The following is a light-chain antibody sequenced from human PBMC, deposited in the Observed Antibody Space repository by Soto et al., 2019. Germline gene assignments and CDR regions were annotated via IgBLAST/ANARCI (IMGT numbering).Light chain of an antibody. Sequence: DIQMTQSPSSLSASVGDRVTITCQASQDISNYLNWYQQKPGKAPKLLIYDASNLETGVPSRFSGSGSGTVFTFTISSLQPEDIATYYCQQYDNLPSATSGGGTKVEIK. CDR1: QDISNY. J-gene: IGKJ4*01. CDR3: QQYDNLPSAT. V-gene: IGKV1-33*01. CDR2: DAS.